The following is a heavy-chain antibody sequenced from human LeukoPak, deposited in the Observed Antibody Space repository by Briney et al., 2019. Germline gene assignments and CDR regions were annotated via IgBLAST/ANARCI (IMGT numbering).Heavy chain of an antibody. Sequence: SETLSLTCTVSGGSISSYYWSWIRQPPGKGLEWIGYIYYSGSTNYNPSLKSRVTISVDTSKNQFSLKLSSVAAADTAVYYCARHAPGDGHKAYYFDYWGQGTLVTVSS. J-gene: IGHJ4*02. CDR1: GGSISSYY. CDR2: IYYSGST. CDR3: ARHAPGDGHKAYYFDY. D-gene: IGHD5-24*01. V-gene: IGHV4-59*08.